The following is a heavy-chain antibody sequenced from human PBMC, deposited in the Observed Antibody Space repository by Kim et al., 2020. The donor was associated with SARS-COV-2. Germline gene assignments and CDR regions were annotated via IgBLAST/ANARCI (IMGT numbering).Heavy chain of an antibody. J-gene: IGHJ4*02. Sequence: GGSLRLSCAASGFTFSSYGMHWVRQAPGKGLEWVAVIWYDGSNKYYADSVKGRFTISRDNSKNTLYVQMNSLRAEDTAVYYCAREGGMATIDYWGQGTLVTVSS. V-gene: IGHV3-33*01. CDR2: IWYDGSNK. CDR3: AREGGMATIDY. CDR1: GFTFSSYG. D-gene: IGHD5-12*01.